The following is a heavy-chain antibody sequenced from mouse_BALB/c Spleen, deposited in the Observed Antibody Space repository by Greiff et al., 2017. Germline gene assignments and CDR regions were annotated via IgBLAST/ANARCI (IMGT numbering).Heavy chain of an antibody. CDR1: GFTFSSFG. CDR2: ISSGSSTI. V-gene: IGHV5-17*02. CDR3: ARSEEYFDV. J-gene: IGHJ1*01. Sequence: EVKVVESGGGLVQPGGSRKLSCAASGFTFSSFGMHWVRQAPEKGLEWVAYISSGSSTIYYADTVKGRFTISRDNPKNTLFLQMTSLRSEDTAMYYCARSEEYFDVWGAGTTVTVSS.